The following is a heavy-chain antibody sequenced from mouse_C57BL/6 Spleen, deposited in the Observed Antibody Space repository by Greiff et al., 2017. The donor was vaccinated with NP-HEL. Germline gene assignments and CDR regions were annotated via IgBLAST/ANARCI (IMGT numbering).Heavy chain of an antibody. Sequence: VQLQQSGPELVKPGASVKMSCKASGYTFTDYNMHWVKQSHGKSLEWIGYINPNNGGTSYNQKFKGKATLTVNKSSSTAYMELRSLTSEDSAVYYCARDGALLSYYAMDYWGQGTSVTVSS. D-gene: IGHD1-1*01. CDR1: GYTFTDYN. V-gene: IGHV1-22*01. J-gene: IGHJ4*01. CDR3: ARDGALLSYYAMDY. CDR2: INPNNGGT.